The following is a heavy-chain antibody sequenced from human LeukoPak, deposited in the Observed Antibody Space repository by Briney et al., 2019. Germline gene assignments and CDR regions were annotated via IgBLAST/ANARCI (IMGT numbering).Heavy chain of an antibody. J-gene: IGHJ4*02. D-gene: IGHD1-1*01. Sequence: KPSETLSLTCTVSGGSISSYYWSWIRQPPGEGLEWIGYIYYSGSTNYNPSLKSRVTISVDTSKNQFSLKLSSVTAADTAVYYCARTNVNYFDYWGQGTLVTVSS. V-gene: IGHV4-59*01. CDR3: ARTNVNYFDY. CDR2: IYYSGST. CDR1: GGSISSYY.